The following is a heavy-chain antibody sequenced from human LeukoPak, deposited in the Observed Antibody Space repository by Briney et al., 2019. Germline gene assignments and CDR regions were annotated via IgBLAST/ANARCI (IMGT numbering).Heavy chain of an antibody. CDR2: MNPNSGNT. D-gene: IGHD6-6*01. CDR3: ARAEYSSSYFWYDP. J-gene: IGHJ5*02. V-gene: IGHV1-8*03. CDR1: GYTFKSYD. Sequence: ASVKVSCKASGYTFKSYDIKWVRQATGQGLERIGWMNPNSGNTGYAQKFQGRVTITADESTSTAYMELSSLRSEDTAVYYCARAEYSSSYFWYDPWGQETLVTVSS.